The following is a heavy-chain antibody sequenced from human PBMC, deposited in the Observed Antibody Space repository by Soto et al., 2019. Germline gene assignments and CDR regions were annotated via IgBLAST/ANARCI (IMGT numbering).Heavy chain of an antibody. D-gene: IGHD7-27*01. V-gene: IGHV3-11*01. Sequence: QVQLVESGGGLVKPGGSLRLSCAASGFTFSDFYMSWIRQAPGQGLEWISYISSSGTTTYYTDSVKGRFTISRDNAKNTLYLQMNALRAEDTAVYYCARNWGGGGYALIYWGQGTLVTVSS. CDR1: GFTFSDFY. J-gene: IGHJ4*02. CDR2: ISSSGTTT. CDR3: ARNWGGGGYALIY.